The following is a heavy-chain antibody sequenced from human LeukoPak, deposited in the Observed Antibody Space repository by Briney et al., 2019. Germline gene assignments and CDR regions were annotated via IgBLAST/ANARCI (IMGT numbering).Heavy chain of an antibody. CDR1: GYSFTNYR. D-gene: IGHD5-18*01. V-gene: IGHV5-10-1*01. Sequence: GESLRISCKGSGYSFTNYRISWVRHMPGRGLEWMGWIDASDSYTNYSPSFQGHVTISADKSSSTAYLQWSSLKASDTAIYYCARHTRGVDTALVQDAFDIWGQGTSVTVSS. J-gene: IGHJ3*02. CDR2: IDASDSYT. CDR3: ARHTRGVDTALVQDAFDI.